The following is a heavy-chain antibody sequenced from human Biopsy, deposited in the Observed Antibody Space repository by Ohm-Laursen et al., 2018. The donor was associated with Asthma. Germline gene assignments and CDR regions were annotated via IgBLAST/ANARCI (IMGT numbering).Heavy chain of an antibody. CDR2: IYSGGTS. Sequence: SLRLSCAASGFAVSRDHMFWVRQAPGKGPEWVSVIYSGGTSHTADSVRGRFTISRDYSKNTLYLQMHSLRAEDTAVYYCARGDSSNWSHYYFDYWGQGTLVIVSA. CDR1: GFAVSRDH. CDR3: ARGDSSNWSHYYFDY. D-gene: IGHD3-22*01. J-gene: IGHJ4*02. V-gene: IGHV3-53*01.